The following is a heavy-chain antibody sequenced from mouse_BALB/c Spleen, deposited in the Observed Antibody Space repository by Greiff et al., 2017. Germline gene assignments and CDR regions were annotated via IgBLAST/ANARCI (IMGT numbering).Heavy chain of an antibody. CDR1: GYSITSDYA. CDR3: ARESSYYFDY. CDR2: ISYSGST. V-gene: IGHV3-2*02. D-gene: IGHD1-1*01. J-gene: IGHJ2*01. Sequence: EVKLQESGPGLVKPSQSLSLTCTVTGYSITSDYAWNWIRQFPGNKLEWMGYISYSGSTSYNPSLKSRISITRDTSKNQFFLQLNSVTTEDTATYYCARESSYYFDYWGQGTTLTVSS.